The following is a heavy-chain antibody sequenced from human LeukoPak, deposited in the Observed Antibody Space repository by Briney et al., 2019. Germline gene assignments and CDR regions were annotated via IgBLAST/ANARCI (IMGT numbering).Heavy chain of an antibody. J-gene: IGHJ4*02. V-gene: IGHV3-23*01. CDR2: ISGSGGST. D-gene: IGHD2-2*01. Sequence: GGSLRLSRAASGFTFSSYAMSWVRQAPGKGLEWVSAISGSGGSTYYADSVKGRFTISRDNSKNTLYLQINSLRAEDTAGYYCAKGLIKYCSSTSCLTFDYWGQGTLVTVSS. CDR3: AKGLIKYCSSTSCLTFDY. CDR1: GFTFSSYA.